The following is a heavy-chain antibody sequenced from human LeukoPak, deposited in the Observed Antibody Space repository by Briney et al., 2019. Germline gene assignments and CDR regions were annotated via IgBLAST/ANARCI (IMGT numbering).Heavy chain of an antibody. CDR2: IIPMHEIA. V-gene: IGHV1-69*04. D-gene: IGHD4-17*01. Sequence: ASVKVSCKASGGTFNTYVINWVRQAPGQGLEWMGRIIPMHEIANYAQKFQGRVTITADKSTSTFYMVLSSLTSEDTGVYYCARPTTNGDYAGGGFKIWGQGTMVTVSS. CDR3: ARPTTNGDYAGGGFKI. J-gene: IGHJ3*02. CDR1: GGTFNTYV.